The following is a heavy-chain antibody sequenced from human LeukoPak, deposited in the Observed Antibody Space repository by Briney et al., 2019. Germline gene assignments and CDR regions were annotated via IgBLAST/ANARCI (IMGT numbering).Heavy chain of an antibody. CDR1: GYTFTSYD. Sequence: GASVKVSCKASGYTFTSYDINWVRQATGQGREWMGWMNPNSGNTGYAQKFQGRVTMTRTTSISTAYMALSSLRSEDTAVYYCARALLELAGGRRRSYYFDYWGQGTLVTVSS. CDR2: MNPNSGNT. J-gene: IGHJ4*02. V-gene: IGHV1-8*01. CDR3: ARALLELAGGRRRSYYFDY. D-gene: IGHD1-7*01.